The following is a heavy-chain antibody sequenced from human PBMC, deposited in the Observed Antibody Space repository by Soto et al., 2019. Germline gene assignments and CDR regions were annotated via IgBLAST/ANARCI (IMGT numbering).Heavy chain of an antibody. J-gene: IGHJ4*02. CDR1: GGSISSSNW. V-gene: IGHV4-4*02. CDR3: ARGLGDYDHFWGRYRTFDY. CDR2: IYHSGST. D-gene: IGHD3-16*02. Sequence: QVQLQESGPGLVKPSGTLSLTCAVSGGSISSSNWGSWVRQPPGKGLEWIGEIYHSGSTNYNPSLKRRFTISVDKSKNRFSLKLSSVTAADTAVYYCARGLGDYDHFWGRYRTFDYWGQGTLVTVSS.